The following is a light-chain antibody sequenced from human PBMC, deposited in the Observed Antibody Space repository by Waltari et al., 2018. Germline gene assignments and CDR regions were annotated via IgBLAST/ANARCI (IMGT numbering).Light chain of an antibody. Sequence: EIVMTQSPATLSVSPGERATLSCRASERVINSLAWYQQRPGQAPRLLFYDASTRGTGIPARFSGSGSGTEFTLTISSLQSEDFAVYYCQQYKNWPPLTFGGGTKVEIK. V-gene: IGKV3-15*01. CDR1: ERVINS. J-gene: IGKJ4*01. CDR3: QQYKNWPPLT. CDR2: DAS.